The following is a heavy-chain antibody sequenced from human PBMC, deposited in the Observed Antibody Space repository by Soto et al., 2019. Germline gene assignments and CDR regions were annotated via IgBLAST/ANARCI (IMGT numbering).Heavy chain of an antibody. V-gene: IGHV4-34*01. D-gene: IGHD3-22*01. Sequence: SETLSLTCAVYGGSFSGYYWSWIRQPPGKGLEWVGEINHSGSTNYNPSLKSRVTISVDTSKNQFSLKLSSVTAADTAVYYCTVVVIKRPYWGQGTLVTVSS. CDR3: TVVVIKRPY. CDR2: INHSGST. CDR1: GGSFSGYY. J-gene: IGHJ4*02.